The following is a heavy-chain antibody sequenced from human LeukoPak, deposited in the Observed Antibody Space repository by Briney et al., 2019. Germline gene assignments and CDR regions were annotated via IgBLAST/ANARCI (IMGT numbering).Heavy chain of an antibody. J-gene: IGHJ4*02. CDR1: GFTFSSYG. D-gene: IGHD5-12*01. CDR3: AKDGFGDIVATIGILVDY. CDR2: ISYDGSNK. V-gene: IGHV3-30*18. Sequence: GGSLRLSCAASGFTFSSYGMHWVRQAPGKGLEWVAVISYDGSNKYYADSVKGRFTISRDNSKNTLYLQMNSLRAEDTAVYYCAKDGFGDIVATIGILVDYWGQGTLVTVSS.